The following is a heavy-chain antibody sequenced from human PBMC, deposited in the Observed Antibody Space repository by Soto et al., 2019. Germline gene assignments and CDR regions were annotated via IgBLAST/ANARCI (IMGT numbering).Heavy chain of an antibody. CDR1: GFSFMSYA. J-gene: IGHJ4*02. CDR2: ISVTGRTT. Sequence: EEQLLESGGGLVQPGGSLRLSCAASGFSFMSYAMNWVRQAPGKGLEWVSTISVTGRTTYYADSVKGRFTISRDNSKNALYLQMNSLRAEDTAVYYCAKDGSITRVIGGFDCWGQGALVTVSS. V-gene: IGHV3-23*01. D-gene: IGHD3-10*01. CDR3: AKDGSITRVIGGFDC.